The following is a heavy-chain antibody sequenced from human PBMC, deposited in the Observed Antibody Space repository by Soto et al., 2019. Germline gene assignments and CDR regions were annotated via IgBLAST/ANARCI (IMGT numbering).Heavy chain of an antibody. V-gene: IGHV3-23*01. D-gene: IGHD6-19*01. CDR2: VPYTGAQT. CDR3: AKDWGRIAVAGWTD. CDR1: GFNFGNYA. Sequence: EVQLLESGGGLVQPGGSLRLSCTASGFNFGNYAMGWARQAPGKGLEWLSSLAVPYTGAQTYYADSVAGRLTVSRDDSKNTLYLDLKSLRAEDTAVYYCAKDWGRIAVAGWTDWGPGTLVSVSS. J-gene: IGHJ4*02.